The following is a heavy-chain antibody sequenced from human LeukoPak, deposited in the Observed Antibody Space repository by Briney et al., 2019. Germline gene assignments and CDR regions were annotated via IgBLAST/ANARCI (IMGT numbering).Heavy chain of an antibody. J-gene: IGHJ6*03. Sequence: SETLSLTCTVSGGSISSYYWSWIRQPAGKGLEWIGRIYTSGSTNYNPSLKSRVTMSVDTSKNQFSLKLSSVTAADTAVYYCARDVGAGSFQTYYYYMDVWGKGTTVTVSS. V-gene: IGHV4-4*07. CDR3: ARDVGAGSFQTYYYYMDV. D-gene: IGHD3-10*01. CDR1: GGSISSYY. CDR2: IYTSGST.